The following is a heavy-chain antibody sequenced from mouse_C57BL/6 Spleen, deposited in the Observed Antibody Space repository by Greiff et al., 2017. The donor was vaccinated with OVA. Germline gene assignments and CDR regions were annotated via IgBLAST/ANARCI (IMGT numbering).Heavy chain of an antibody. D-gene: IGHD3-2*02. Sequence: EVQLQQSEGGLVQPGSSMKLSCTASGFTFSDYYMAWVRQVPEKGLEWVANINYDGSSTYYLDSLKSRFIISRDNAKNILYLQMSSLKSEDTATYYCARGLRSGYYFDYWGQGTTLTVSS. CDR2: INYDGSST. CDR3: ARGLRSGYYFDY. J-gene: IGHJ2*01. CDR1: GFTFSDYY. V-gene: IGHV5-16*01.